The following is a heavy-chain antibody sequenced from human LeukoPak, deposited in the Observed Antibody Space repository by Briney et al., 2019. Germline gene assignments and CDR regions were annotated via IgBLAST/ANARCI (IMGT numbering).Heavy chain of an antibody. D-gene: IGHD1-26*01. CDR3: VRLKPIKWELPNDAFDI. V-gene: IGHV4-59*01. CDR1: GGSISSYY. CDR2: IYYSGST. J-gene: IGHJ3*02. Sequence: SETLSLTCTVSGGSISSYYWSWIRQPPGKGLEWIGYIYYSGSTNYNPSLKSRVTISVDTSKNQFSLKLSSVTAADTAVYYCVRLKPIKWELPNDAFDIWGQGTMVTVSS.